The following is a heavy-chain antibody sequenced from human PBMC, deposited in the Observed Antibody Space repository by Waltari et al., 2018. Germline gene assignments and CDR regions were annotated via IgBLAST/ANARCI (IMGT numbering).Heavy chain of an antibody. J-gene: IGHJ4*02. CDR1: GFTFSSYW. CDR2: IKQDGSEK. D-gene: IGHD3-10*01. Sequence: EVQLVESGGGLVQPGGSLRLSCAAPGFTFSSYWMSWVRQAPGKGLEWVANIKQDGSEKYYVDSVKGRFTISRDNAQNSLYLQMNSLRAEDTAVYYCARYFGSGSYYPYWGQGTLVTVSS. V-gene: IGHV3-7*01. CDR3: ARYFGSGSYYPY.